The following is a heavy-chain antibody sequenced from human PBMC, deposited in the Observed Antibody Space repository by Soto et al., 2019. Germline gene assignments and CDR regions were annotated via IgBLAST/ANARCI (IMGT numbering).Heavy chain of an antibody. CDR1: GFSISSNY. CDR2: TFSGGNT. D-gene: IGHD2-21*01. J-gene: IGHJ6*02. Sequence: ELQLVETGGGVIQTGGSLRLSSAASGFSISSNYIAWVRQPPGKGLEWVSTTFSGGNTEYAASVKGRCSISRDNYKNTLYLQMDNLRVEDTAVYYCARKPPSAIQGWAFGMDVWGQGTTVSVSS. CDR3: ARKPPSAIQGWAFGMDV. V-gene: IGHV3-53*02.